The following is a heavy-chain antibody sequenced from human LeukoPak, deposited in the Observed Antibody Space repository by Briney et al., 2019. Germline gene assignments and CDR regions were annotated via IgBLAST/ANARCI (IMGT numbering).Heavy chain of an antibody. CDR1: GGTFSSYA. D-gene: IGHD2-15*01. J-gene: IGHJ6*02. Sequence: ASVKVSCKASGGTFSSYAISWVRQAPGQGLEWMGGIIPILGTANYAQKFQGRVTITADESTSTAYMELSSLRSEDTAVYYCARVVVVVAATLKYGNGMDVWGQGTTVTVSS. CDR3: ARVVVVVAATLKYGNGMDV. CDR2: IIPILGTA. V-gene: IGHV1-69*13.